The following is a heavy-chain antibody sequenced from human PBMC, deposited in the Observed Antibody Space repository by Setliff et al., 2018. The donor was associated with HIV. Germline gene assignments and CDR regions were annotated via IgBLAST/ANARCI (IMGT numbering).Heavy chain of an antibody. CDR1: GYTFTGYY. D-gene: IGHD1-26*01. CDR2: INPNSGGT. CDR3: AGGTRVGANDAFDI. Sequence: ASVKVSCKASGYTFTGYYMHWVRQAPGQGLEWMGRINPNSGGTNYARKFQGRVTMTRDTSITTAYMELSRLRSDDTAVYYCAGGTRVGANDAFDIWGQGTMVTVS. V-gene: IGHV1-2*06. J-gene: IGHJ3*02.